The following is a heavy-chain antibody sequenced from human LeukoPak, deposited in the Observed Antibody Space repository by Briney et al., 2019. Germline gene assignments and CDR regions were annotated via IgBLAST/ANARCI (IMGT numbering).Heavy chain of an antibody. Sequence: ASVKVSCKASGYTFTSYGISWVRQAPGQGLEWMGWISAYNGNTNYAQKLQGRFTMTTDTSTSTAYMELRSLRSDDTAVYYCAGTRDSSGWPDPWGQGTLVTVSS. J-gene: IGHJ5*01. CDR1: GYTFTSYG. V-gene: IGHV1-18*01. CDR2: ISAYNGNT. CDR3: AGTRDSSGWPDP. D-gene: IGHD6-19*01.